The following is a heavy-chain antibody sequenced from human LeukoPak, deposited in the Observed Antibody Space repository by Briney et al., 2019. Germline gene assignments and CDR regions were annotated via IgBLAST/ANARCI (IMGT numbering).Heavy chain of an antibody. V-gene: IGHV4-59*12. J-gene: IGHJ3*02. CDR3: ARDPIRITMIVVPRWAFDI. CDR1: GGSISSYY. CDR2: IYYSGST. D-gene: IGHD3-22*01. Sequence: SETLSLTCTVSGGSISSYYWTWIRQPPGKGLEWIGYIYYSGSTNYNPSLKSRVTILVDTSKNQFSLKLSSVTAADTAVYYCARDPIRITMIVVPRWAFDIWGQGTMVTVSS.